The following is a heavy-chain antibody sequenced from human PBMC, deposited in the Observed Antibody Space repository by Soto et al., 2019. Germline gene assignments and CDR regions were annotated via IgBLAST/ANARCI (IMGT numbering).Heavy chain of an antibody. V-gene: IGHV4-31*03. CDR1: GGSISSGGYY. CDR2: IYYSGST. J-gene: IGHJ5*02. Sequence: LSLTCTVSGGSISSGGYYWSWIRQHPGKGLEWIGYIYYSGSTYYNPSLKSRVTISVDTSKNQFSLKLSSVTAADTAVYYCARAGYSHGGNWFDPWGQGTLVTVSS. CDR3: ARAGYSHGGNWFDP. D-gene: IGHD5-18*01.